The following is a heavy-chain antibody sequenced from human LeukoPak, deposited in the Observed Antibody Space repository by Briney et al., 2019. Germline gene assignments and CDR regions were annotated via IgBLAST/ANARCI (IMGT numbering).Heavy chain of an antibody. V-gene: IGHV1-2*06. CDR3: ARDRDTAMVDDAFDI. CDR1: GYTFTGYY. J-gene: IGHJ3*02. D-gene: IGHD5-18*01. CDR2: INPNSGGT. Sequence: ASVKVSCKASGYTFTGYYMHWVRQAPGQGLEWMGRINPNSGGTNYAQKFQGRVTMTRDTSISTAYMELSRLRSDDTAVYYRARDRDTAMVDDAFDIWGQGTMVPVSS.